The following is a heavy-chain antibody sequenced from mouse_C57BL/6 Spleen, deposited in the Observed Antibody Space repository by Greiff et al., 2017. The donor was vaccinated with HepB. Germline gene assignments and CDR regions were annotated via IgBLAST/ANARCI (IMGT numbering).Heavy chain of an antibody. CDR3: ARYDYDGYYFDY. V-gene: IGHV1-22*01. Sequence: EVQLQQSGPELVKPGASVKMSCKASGYTFTDYNMHWVKQSHGKSLEWIGYINPNNGGTSYNQKFKGKATLTVNKSSSTAYMELRSLTSEDSAVYYCARYDYDGYYFDYWGRGTTLTVSS. D-gene: IGHD2-4*01. CDR2: INPNNGGT. J-gene: IGHJ2*01. CDR1: GYTFTDYN.